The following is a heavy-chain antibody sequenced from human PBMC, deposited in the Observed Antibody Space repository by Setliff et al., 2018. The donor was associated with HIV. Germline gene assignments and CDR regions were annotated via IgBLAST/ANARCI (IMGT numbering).Heavy chain of an antibody. J-gene: IGHJ5*02. D-gene: IGHD3-16*01. CDR2: IYTTGIT. CDR1: GFSISSGYY. V-gene: IGHV4-61*02. Sequence: SETLSLICAVSGFSISSGYYWGWIRQPAGKGLEWIGRIYTTGITNYIPSLKSRVTISLDTSKNQFSLKLTSVTAADTAVYYCARDSPNYYDSTSQGGIDPWSQGTQVTVSS. CDR3: ARDSPNYYDSTSQGGIDP.